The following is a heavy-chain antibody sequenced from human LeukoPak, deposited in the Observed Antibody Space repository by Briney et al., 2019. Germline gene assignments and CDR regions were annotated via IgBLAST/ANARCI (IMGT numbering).Heavy chain of an antibody. CDR3: ASLSFTGFDP. Sequence: GGSLRLSCAASGFTFSSYWMHWVRQAPGKGLVWVSRINSDGSSISYADSVKGRFTISRDNAKNTLYLQMNNLRAEDTAVYYCASLSFTGFDPWGQGTLVTVSS. D-gene: IGHD2-15*01. CDR2: INSDGSSI. V-gene: IGHV3-74*01. J-gene: IGHJ5*02. CDR1: GFTFSSYW.